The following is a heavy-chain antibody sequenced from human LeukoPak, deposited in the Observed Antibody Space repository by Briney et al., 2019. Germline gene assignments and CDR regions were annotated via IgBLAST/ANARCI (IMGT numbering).Heavy chain of an antibody. CDR3: ARGITMVRGVSDFDY. J-gene: IGHJ4*02. CDR1: GFTFSSYS. Sequence: GGSLRLSCAAPGFTFSSYSMDWVRQAPGKGLEWVSYISRSSNTIYYADSVKGRFTTSRDNAKNSLYLQMNSLRAEDTAVYYCARGITMVRGVSDFDYWGQGTLVTVSS. CDR2: ISRSSNTI. V-gene: IGHV3-48*01. D-gene: IGHD3-10*01.